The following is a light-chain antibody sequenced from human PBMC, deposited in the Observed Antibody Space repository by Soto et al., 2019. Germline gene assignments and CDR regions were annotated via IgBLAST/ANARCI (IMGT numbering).Light chain of an antibody. CDR3: QQSTSYRT. J-gene: IGKJ4*02. Sequence: DIQMTQSPSTLSASVGDRVTITCRASQSISSWLAWYQQKPGKAPKLLIYDASSLESGVPSRFSGSGSGTEFTLTISSLQPDDFATYYCQQSTSYRTYGRGTQVDI. CDR1: QSISSW. CDR2: DAS. V-gene: IGKV1-5*01.